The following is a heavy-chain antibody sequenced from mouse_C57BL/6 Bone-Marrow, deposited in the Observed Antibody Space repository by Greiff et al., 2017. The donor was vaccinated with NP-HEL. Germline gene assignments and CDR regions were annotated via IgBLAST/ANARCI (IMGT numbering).Heavy chain of an antibody. CDR3: ARDRESPYYGTFYAMVY. V-gene: IGHV5-4*01. Sequence: EVMLVESGGGLVKPGGSLKLSCAASGFTFSSYAMSWVRQTPEKRLEWVATISDGGSYTYSPDNVKGRFTISRDNAKNNLYLQMSQLKSEDTAMYYCARDRESPYYGTFYAMVYWGQGTSVTVSS. J-gene: IGHJ4*01. CDR2: ISDGGSYT. CDR1: GFTFSSYA. D-gene: IGHD1-1*01.